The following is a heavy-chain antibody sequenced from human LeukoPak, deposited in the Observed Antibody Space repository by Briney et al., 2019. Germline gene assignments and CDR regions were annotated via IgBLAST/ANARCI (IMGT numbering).Heavy chain of an antibody. Sequence: SETLSLTCTVSGGSISSYYWSWIRQPPGKGMERIGFIYYSGSTNYNPSLKRRVTISLDTSKTHVSLKLSSVTAADTAVYYCARLGLSWELLSPWGQGTLVTVAS. CDR1: GGSISSYY. D-gene: IGHD1-26*01. J-gene: IGHJ4*02. CDR2: IYYSGST. V-gene: IGHV4-59*08. CDR3: ARLGLSWELLSP.